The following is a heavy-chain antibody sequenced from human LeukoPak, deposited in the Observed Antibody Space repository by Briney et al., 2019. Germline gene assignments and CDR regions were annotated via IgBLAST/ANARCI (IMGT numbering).Heavy chain of an antibody. CDR1: GYTFTGYY. D-gene: IGHD2-15*01. Sequence: ASVTVSCKASGYTFTGYYMHWVRQAPGQGLEWMGIINPSGGSTSYAQKFQGRVTMTRDTSTSTVYMELSSLRSEDTAVYYCARGGPLGYCSGGSCYSLDGATTFGMDVWGQGTTVTVSS. V-gene: IGHV1-46*01. CDR3: ARGGPLGYCSGGSCYSLDGATTFGMDV. CDR2: INPSGGST. J-gene: IGHJ6*02.